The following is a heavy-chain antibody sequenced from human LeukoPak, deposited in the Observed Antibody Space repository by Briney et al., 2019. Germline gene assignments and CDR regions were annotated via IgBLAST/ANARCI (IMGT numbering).Heavy chain of an antibody. D-gene: IGHD2-2*01. Sequence: SETLSLTCTVSGGSISSYYWSWIRQPPGKGLEWIGYIYYSGSTNHNPSLKSRVTISVDTSKNQFSLKLSSVTAADTAVYYCARVICSSTSCYPDYWGQGTLVTVSS. CDR2: IYYSGST. CDR1: GGSISSYY. J-gene: IGHJ4*02. CDR3: ARVICSSTSCYPDY. V-gene: IGHV4-59*01.